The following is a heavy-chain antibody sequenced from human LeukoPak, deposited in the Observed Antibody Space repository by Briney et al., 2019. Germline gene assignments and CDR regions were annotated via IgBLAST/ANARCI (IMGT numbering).Heavy chain of an antibody. D-gene: IGHD6-13*01. CDR2: ISGSGDST. V-gene: IGHV3-23*01. CDR3: AKTRPLDSSSWSHGDY. CDR1: GFIFKDFW. J-gene: IGHJ4*02. Sequence: PGGSLRLSCAASGFIFKDFWMIWVRQAPGKGLEWVSAISGSGDSTYYGDSVKGRFTISRDNSKNTLYLQMNSLRAEDTAVYYCAKTRPLDSSSWSHGDYWGQGTLVTVSS.